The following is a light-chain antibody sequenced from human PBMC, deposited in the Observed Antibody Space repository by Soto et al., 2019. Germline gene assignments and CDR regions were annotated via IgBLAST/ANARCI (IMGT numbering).Light chain of an antibody. J-gene: IGLJ1*01. CDR1: SSDIGAYNY. Sequence: QSVLTQPASVSGSPGQSITISCIGTSSDIGAYNYVSWYQQHPGKAPKLIIYDVTNRPAGISSRFSASKSGNTASLTISVLQAEDEADYYCCSYKSSSTLYVFGTGTKVTVL. CDR2: DVT. CDR3: CSYKSSSTLYV. V-gene: IGLV2-14*03.